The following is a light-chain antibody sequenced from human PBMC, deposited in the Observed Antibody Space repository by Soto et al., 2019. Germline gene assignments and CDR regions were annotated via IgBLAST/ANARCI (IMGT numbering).Light chain of an antibody. V-gene: IGLV2-14*01. Sequence: QSALTQPASVSGSPGQSITISCTGTSSDVGGYNYVSWYQQHPGKAPKLMIYDVSNRPSGVSNRSSGSKSGNTASLTISGLQAEDEDDYYCSSYTSSSTLRVFGGGTKLTVL. CDR2: DVS. J-gene: IGLJ2*01. CDR1: SSDVGGYNY. CDR3: SSYTSSSTLRV.